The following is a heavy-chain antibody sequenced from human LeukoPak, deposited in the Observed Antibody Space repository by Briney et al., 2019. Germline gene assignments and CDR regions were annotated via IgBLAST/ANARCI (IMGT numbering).Heavy chain of an antibody. J-gene: IGHJ6*03. Sequence: SETLSLTCTVSGGSISSGGYYWSWIRRHPGKGLEWIGYIYYSGSTYYNPSLKSRVTISVDTSKNQFSLKLSSVTAADTAVYYCARGGVDQLLPYYYYYYYMDVWGKGTTVTVSS. CDR2: IYYSGST. CDR3: ARGGVDQLLPYYYYYYYMDV. D-gene: IGHD2-2*01. V-gene: IGHV4-61*08. CDR1: GGSISSGGYY.